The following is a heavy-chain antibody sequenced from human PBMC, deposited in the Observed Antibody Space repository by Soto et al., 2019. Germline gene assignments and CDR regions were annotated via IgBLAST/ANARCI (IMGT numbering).Heavy chain of an antibody. CDR3: XXXDEHGSNCDLAY. V-gene: IGHV3-30*04. CDR1: GFNFNTYI. Sequence: QVQLVQSGGGVVQPGRSLRLSCAASGFNFNTYIMHWVRXAPGKGLEWVAIIFPNGGDKEYADSVKGRFTISRDNSNXXXXXXXXXXXXXXXXXXXXXXXDEHGSNCDLAYWGQGALVTVSS. CDR2: IFPNGGDK. D-gene: IGHD1-26*01. J-gene: IGHJ4*02.